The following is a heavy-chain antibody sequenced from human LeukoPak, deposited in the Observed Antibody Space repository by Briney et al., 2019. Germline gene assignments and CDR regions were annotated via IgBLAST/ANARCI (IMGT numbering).Heavy chain of an antibody. CDR1: GFTFSNAW. CDR3: TTDRYYDSSGYYSDY. J-gene: IGHJ4*02. V-gene: IGHV3-15*07. D-gene: IGHD3-22*01. CDR2: IKSKTDGGTT. Sequence: GGSLRLSCAASGFTFSNAWMNWVRQAPGKGQEWVGRIKSKTDGGTTDYAAPVKGRFTISRDDSKNTLYLQMNSLKTEDTAVYYCTTDRYYDSSGYYSDYWGQGTLVTVSS.